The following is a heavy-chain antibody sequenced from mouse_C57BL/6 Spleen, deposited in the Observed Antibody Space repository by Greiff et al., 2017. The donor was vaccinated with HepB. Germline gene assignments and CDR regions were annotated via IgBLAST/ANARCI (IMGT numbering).Heavy chain of an antibody. J-gene: IGHJ1*03. CDR1: GYSITSYY. V-gene: IGHV3-8*01. Sequence: EVHLVESGPGLAKPSQTLSLTCSVSGYSITSYYWNWIRKFPGNKLEYMGYISYSGSTYYNPSLKSRISITLDTSKNQYYLQLNSVTTEDTATYYCARYDYYGRSYWYFDVWGTGTTVTVSS. CDR3: ARYDYYGRSYWYFDV. D-gene: IGHD1-1*01. CDR2: ISYSGST.